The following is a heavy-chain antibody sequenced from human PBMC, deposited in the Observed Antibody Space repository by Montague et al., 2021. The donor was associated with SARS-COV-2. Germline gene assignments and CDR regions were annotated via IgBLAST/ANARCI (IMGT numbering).Heavy chain of an antibody. CDR3: ARGLGYTSMFRFFDY. V-gene: IGHV4-59*02. D-gene: IGHD2-2*02. J-gene: IGHJ4*01. CDR1: GGSASGYY. Sequence: SETLSLTCALSGGSASGYYWAWIRQPPGKGLEWIGYMYYTGTSNYNPSLKSRVSMSMDTSKNHFSLNLTSVAAADTGVYYCARGLGYTSMFRFFDYWGHGAQVTVSS. CDR2: MYYTGTS.